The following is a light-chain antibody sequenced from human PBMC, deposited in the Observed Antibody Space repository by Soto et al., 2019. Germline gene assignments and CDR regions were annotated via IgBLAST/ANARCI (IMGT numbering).Light chain of an antibody. Sequence: VLTQSPGTLSLSPGERATLSCRASQSVSSTYLAWYQQKPGQAPRLLIYGASSRATGIPDRFSGSGSGTDFTLTISRLEPEDFAVYYCQQFGSSPRTFGQGSMVDI. J-gene: IGKJ1*01. CDR2: GAS. CDR1: QSVSSTY. V-gene: IGKV3-20*01. CDR3: QQFGSSPRT.